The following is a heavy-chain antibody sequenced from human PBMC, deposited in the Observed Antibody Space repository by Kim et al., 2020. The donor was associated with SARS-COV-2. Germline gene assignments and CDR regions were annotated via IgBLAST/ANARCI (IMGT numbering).Heavy chain of an antibody. J-gene: IGHJ6*02. CDR3: ARDPTYDSSGSYYYYYGMDV. V-gene: IGHV3-48*02. D-gene: IGHD3-22*01. Sequence: GGSLRLSCAASGFTFRSYSMNWVRQAPGKGLEWVSYISSGSSIIYYADSVKGRFTISRDNAKNSLYLQMNSLRDEDTAVYSCARDPTYDSSGSYYYYYGMDVWGQGTTVTVSS. CDR2: ISSGSSII. CDR1: GFTFRSYS.